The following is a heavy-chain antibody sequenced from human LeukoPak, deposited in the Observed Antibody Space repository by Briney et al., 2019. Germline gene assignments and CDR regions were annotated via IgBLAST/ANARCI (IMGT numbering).Heavy chain of an antibody. D-gene: IGHD1-26*01. J-gene: IGHJ4*02. Sequence: ASVKVSCKTSGYTFSSYDINWVRQAPGQGPEWMGWVNPNSGNTGYAQKFRDRVTMTRSTSISTAYMELSSLRSEDTAVYYCARSPVGARRRNDYWGQGTLVTVSS. V-gene: IGHV1-8*01. CDR2: VNPNSGNT. CDR3: ARSPVGARRRNDY. CDR1: GYTFSSYD.